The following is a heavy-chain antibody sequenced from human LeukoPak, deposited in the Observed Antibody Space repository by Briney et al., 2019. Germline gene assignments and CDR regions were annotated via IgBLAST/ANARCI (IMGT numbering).Heavy chain of an antibody. CDR3: ARDQLSGDSYADY. CDR2: INPNSGDT. D-gene: IGHD5-18*01. J-gene: IGHJ4*02. Sequence: ASVKVSCTASGYTFTGYYMHWVRQAPGQGVEWMGRINPNSGDTNYAQKFQGRGTITRDTDISTAYMELSRLRSDDTAVYYCARDQLSGDSYADYWGQGTLVTVSS. V-gene: IGHV1-2*06. CDR1: GYTFTGYY.